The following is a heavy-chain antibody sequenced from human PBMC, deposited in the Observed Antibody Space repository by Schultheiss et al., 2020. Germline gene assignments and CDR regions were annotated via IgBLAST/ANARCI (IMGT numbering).Heavy chain of an antibody. V-gene: IGHV4-34*01. D-gene: IGHD1-26*01. J-gene: IGHJ6*04. Sequence: SETLSLTCAVYGGSFSGYYWSWIRQHPGKGLEWIGYIYYSGSTNYNPSLKSRVTISVDKSKNQFSLKLSSVTAADTAVYYCARGRSKGYYYYGMDVWGKGTTVTVSS. CDR2: IYYSGST. CDR1: GGSFSGYY. CDR3: ARGRSKGYYYYGMDV.